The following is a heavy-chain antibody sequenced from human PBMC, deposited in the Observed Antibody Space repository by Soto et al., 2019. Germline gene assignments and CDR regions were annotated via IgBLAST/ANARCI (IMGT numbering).Heavy chain of an antibody. CDR3: VRILLGGQAGAFDY. CDR1: GFNFRTYE. J-gene: IGHJ4*02. V-gene: IGHV3-48*03. CDR2: IANADTTT. D-gene: IGHD3-16*01. Sequence: EVQLVESGGALVQPGGSLRLSCAASGFNFRTYEMNWVRQTPEKGLEWISYIANADTTTYYADSVKGRFIISRDNAKSSLYSQLNRLRAEDTAVYYCVRILLGGQAGAFDYWGQGALVTVSS.